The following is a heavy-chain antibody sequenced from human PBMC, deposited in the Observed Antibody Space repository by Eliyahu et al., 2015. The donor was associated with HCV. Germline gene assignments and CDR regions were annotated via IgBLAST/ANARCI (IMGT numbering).Heavy chain of an antibody. V-gene: IGHV4-59*01. Sequence: QVQLQESGPGLVKPSETLSLTCAVSGGXISGYYWSWIRQPPGKGLEWIGYIYYXGITNYNPSLKSRVTISVDTSKNQYSLKLSSVTAADTAVYYCARGPNRDSSGWSPFDYWGQGTLVTVSS. D-gene: IGHD6-19*01. J-gene: IGHJ4*02. CDR2: IYYXGIT. CDR1: GGXISGYY. CDR3: ARGPNRDSSGWSPFDY.